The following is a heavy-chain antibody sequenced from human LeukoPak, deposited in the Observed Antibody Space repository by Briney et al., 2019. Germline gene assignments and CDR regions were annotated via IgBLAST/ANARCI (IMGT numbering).Heavy chain of an antibody. CDR1: VYTFTGYY. D-gene: IGHD3-10*01. CDR3: ARVYYSGSGSYSSFDY. V-gene: IGHV1-2*02. CDR2: ISPNSGGT. J-gene: IGHJ4*02. Sequence: ASVKVSCKASVYTFTGYYLNWVRQAPGQGLEWLGWISPNSGGTSSAQKFQGRVTMTRDTSISTAYMELSRLRSDDTAVYYCARVYYSGSGSYSSFDYWGQGTLVTVSS.